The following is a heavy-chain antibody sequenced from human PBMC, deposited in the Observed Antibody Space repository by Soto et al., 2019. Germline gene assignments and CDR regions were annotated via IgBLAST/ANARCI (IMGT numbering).Heavy chain of an antibody. Sequence: PSETLSLTCTVSGGSISSYYWSWIRQPPGKGLEWIGYIYYSGSTNYNPSLKSRVTISVDTSKNQFSLKLSSVTAADTAVYYCAIPKASSGWYYFDYWGQGTLVTAPQ. J-gene: IGHJ4*02. CDR3: AIPKASSGWYYFDY. D-gene: IGHD6-19*01. CDR1: GGSISSYY. CDR2: IYYSGST. V-gene: IGHV4-59*01.